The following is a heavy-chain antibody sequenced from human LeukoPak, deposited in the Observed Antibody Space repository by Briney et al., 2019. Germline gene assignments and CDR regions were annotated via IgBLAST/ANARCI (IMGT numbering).Heavy chain of an antibody. CDR3: AGGTGFIIKD. V-gene: IGHV3-7*03. CDR1: GFTFSLYW. J-gene: IGHJ4*02. Sequence: GGSLRLSCAASGFTFSLYWMNWVRRAPGKGLEWVANIKQDGSEKDYVDSVKGRFTISRDNAKNSLYLQMNNLRVEDTAMYYCAGGTGFIIKDWGQGTLVTVSS. CDR2: IKQDGSEK. D-gene: IGHD3-9*01.